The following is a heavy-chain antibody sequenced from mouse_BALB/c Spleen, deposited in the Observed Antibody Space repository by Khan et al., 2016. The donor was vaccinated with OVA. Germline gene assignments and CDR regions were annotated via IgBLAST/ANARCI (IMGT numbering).Heavy chain of an antibody. CDR2: IWSDGST. CDR3: ARQPYYHYYIMDY. V-gene: IGHV2-6-1*01. CDR1: GFSLTNYV. D-gene: IGHD2-10*01. J-gene: IGHJ4*01. Sequence: QVQLKESGPGLVAPSQSLSITCTISGFSLTNYVIHWVRQPPGKGLEWLVVIWSDGSTTYNSDLTFRLSISKDTSKGQVFLKMNSLQTYDTAMYFCARQPYYHYYIMDYWGQGTPGTVSS.